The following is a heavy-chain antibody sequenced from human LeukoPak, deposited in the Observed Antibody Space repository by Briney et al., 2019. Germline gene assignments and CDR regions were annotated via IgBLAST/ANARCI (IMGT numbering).Heavy chain of an antibody. V-gene: IGHV5-51*01. CDR3: ARLETSGHAYAPFDY. CDR2: IYPGDSDT. D-gene: IGHD5-12*01. CDR1: GYSFTNYW. J-gene: IGHJ4*02. Sequence: GESLKISCQGSGYSFTNYWIGWVRQLPGKGLEWMGIIYPGDSDTRYSPSFQGQVTISADKPISTAYLQWSSLKASDTAMYYCARLETSGHAYAPFDYWGQGTLVTVSS.